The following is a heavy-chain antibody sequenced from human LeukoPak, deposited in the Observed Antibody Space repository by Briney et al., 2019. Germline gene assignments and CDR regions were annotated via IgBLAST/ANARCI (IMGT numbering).Heavy chain of an antibody. CDR1: GFTFSSYS. D-gene: IGHD3-16*02. V-gene: IGHV3-21*01. CDR2: ISSSSSYI. J-gene: IGHJ4*02. Sequence: GGSLRLSCAASGFTFSSYSMNWVRQAPGKGLEWVSSISSSSSYIYYADSVKGRFTISRDNAKNSLYLQMNSLRAEDTAVYYCARGPMITFGGVIVSFDYWSQGTLVTVSS. CDR3: ARGPMITFGGVIVSFDY.